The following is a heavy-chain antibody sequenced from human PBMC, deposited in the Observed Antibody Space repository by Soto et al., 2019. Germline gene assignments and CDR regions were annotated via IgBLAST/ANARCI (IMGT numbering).Heavy chain of an antibody. V-gene: IGHV2-5*02. D-gene: IGHD3-10*01. Sequence: QITLKESGPTLVKPTQTLTLTCTSSGFSLDTCGVAVGWIRQPPGKGLEWLSVIYWDDDKRSSQSLRSRLTITKDTSKNQVVLTITNMDPVDTATYYCAHRHRDSGGLFDYWGQGTLVTVAS. J-gene: IGHJ4*02. CDR3: AHRHRDSGGLFDY. CDR1: GFSLDTCGVA. CDR2: IYWDDDK.